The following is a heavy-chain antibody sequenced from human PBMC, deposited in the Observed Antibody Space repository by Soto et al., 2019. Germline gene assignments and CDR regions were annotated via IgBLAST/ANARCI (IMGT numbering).Heavy chain of an antibody. J-gene: IGHJ3*02. D-gene: IGHD4-17*01. V-gene: IGHV3-73*01. Sequence: GGSLRLSCAASGFTFSGSAMHWVRQASGKGLEWVGRIRSKANSYATAYAASVKGRFTIYRADSKDTAYLPMNSLKTEDTAVYYCTRPGNYGDYDDDAFDIWGQGTMVTVSS. CDR2: IRSKANSYAT. CDR3: TRPGNYGDYDDDAFDI. CDR1: GFTFSGSA.